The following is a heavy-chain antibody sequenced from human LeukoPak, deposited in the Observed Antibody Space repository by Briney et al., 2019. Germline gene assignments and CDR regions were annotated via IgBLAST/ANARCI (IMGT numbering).Heavy chain of an antibody. J-gene: IGHJ4*02. V-gene: IGHV3-23*01. CDR2: ISGSGGGT. D-gene: IGHD3-22*01. Sequence: GGSLRLSCEVSGVTFSSYVMSWVRQAPGKGPEWVSGISGSGGGTYYADSVKGRFAISRDNSKNTLYLQMNSLRAEDTAVYYCAKGHYDGTGYYYFDYWGQGTLVTVSS. CDR3: AKGHYDGTGYYYFDY. CDR1: GVTFSSYV.